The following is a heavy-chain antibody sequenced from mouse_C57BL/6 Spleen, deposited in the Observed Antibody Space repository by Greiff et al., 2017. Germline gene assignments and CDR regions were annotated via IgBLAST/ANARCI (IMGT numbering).Heavy chain of an antibody. CDR1: GYTFTSYG. V-gene: IGHV1-81*01. CDR2: IYPRSGNT. CDR3: ARTGYYGSSYWYFDV. Sequence: VQLQQSGAELARPGASVKLSCKASGYTFTSYGISWVKQRTGQGLEWIGEIYPRSGNTYYNEKFKGKATLTADKSPSTAYMELRSLTSEDSAVYFCARTGYYGSSYWYFDVWGTGTTVTVSS. D-gene: IGHD1-1*01. J-gene: IGHJ1*03.